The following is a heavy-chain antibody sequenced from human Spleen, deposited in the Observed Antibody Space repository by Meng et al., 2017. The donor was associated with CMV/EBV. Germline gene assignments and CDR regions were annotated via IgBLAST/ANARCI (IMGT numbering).Heavy chain of an antibody. J-gene: IGHJ4*02. CDR1: GFTFSSYA. Sequence: LSLTCAASGFTFSSYAMHWVRQAPGKGLEWVAVISYDGSIKYYADSVKGRFTISRDNSKNTLYLQMNSLRDDDTAVYYCAKDRGYYDSSGYLIWGQGTLVTVSS. CDR3: AKDRGYYDSSGYLI. V-gene: IGHV3-30-3*02. D-gene: IGHD3-22*01. CDR2: ISYDGSIK.